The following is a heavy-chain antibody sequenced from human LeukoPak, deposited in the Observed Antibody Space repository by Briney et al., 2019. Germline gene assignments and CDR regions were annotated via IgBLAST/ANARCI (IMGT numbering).Heavy chain of an antibody. D-gene: IGHD3-22*01. CDR1: GFTFSSYE. CDR2: ISSSGSTI. CDR3: ARVPYYDSSGYYMRGAFDI. V-gene: IGHV3-48*03. Sequence: PGGSLRLSCAASGFTFSSYEMNWVRQAPGKGLEWVSYISSSGSTIYYADSVKGRFTISRDNAKNSLYLQMNSLRAEDTAVYYCARVPYYDSSGYYMRGAFDIWGQGTMVTVSS. J-gene: IGHJ3*02.